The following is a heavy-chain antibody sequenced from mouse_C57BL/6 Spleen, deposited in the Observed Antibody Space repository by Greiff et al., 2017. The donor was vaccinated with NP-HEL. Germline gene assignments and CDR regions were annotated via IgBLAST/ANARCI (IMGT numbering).Heavy chain of an antibody. CDR2: INPYNGGT. J-gene: IGHJ1*03. CDR3: ARRYYGSYWYFDV. V-gene: IGHV1-19*01. CDR1: GYTFTDYY. D-gene: IGHD1-1*01. Sequence: EVKLQESGPVLVKPGASVKMSCKASGYTFTDYYMNWVKQSHGKSLEWIGVINPYNGGTSYNQKFKGKATLTVDKSSSTAYMELNSLTSEDSAVYYCARRYYGSYWYFDVWGTGTTVTVSS.